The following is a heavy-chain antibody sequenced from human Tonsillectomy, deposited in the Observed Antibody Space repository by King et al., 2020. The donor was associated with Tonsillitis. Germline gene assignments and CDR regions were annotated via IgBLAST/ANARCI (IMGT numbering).Heavy chain of an antibody. CDR1: GFTFSSYS. CDR3: ARDQGGLGSWYGSESSGLYFAY. Sequence: DVQLVESGGGLVQPGGSLRLSCAASGFTFSSYSMNWVRQAPGKGLEWVSYISSSSSTIYYADSVKGRFTISRDHAKNSLYLQMNSLRAEDTAVYYCARDQGGLGSWYGSESSGLYFAYWGQGTLVTVSS. D-gene: IGHD6-13*01. CDR2: ISSSSSTI. J-gene: IGHJ4*02. V-gene: IGHV3-48*01.